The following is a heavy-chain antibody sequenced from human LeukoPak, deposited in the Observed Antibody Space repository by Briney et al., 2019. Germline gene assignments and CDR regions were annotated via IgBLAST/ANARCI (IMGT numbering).Heavy chain of an antibody. Sequence: GGSLRLSCAASGFTFDDYAMFWVRQAPGKGLEWVSGISWDSRNIGYAASVKGRLTVSRDNAKKSLYLQMNSLRDEDTAFYYCARGNRDSSGFYYYFGMDVWGQGTTVTVSS. CDR1: GFTFDDYA. CDR3: ARGNRDSSGFYYYFGMDV. V-gene: IGHV3-9*01. D-gene: IGHD6-19*01. CDR2: ISWDSRNI. J-gene: IGHJ6*02.